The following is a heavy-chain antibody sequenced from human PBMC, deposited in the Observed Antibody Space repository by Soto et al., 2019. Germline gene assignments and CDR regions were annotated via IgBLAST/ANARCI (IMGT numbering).Heavy chain of an antibody. D-gene: IGHD3-16*01. CDR1: GGSISSNNYY. Sequence: SETLSLTCTVSGGSISSNNYYWGWIRQPPGKGLEWIGSIYHTGSAYYSPSLKSRVTISVDTSKNRFSLNLSSVTAADTAVYYCARRGYDYVWGSYWFDPWGLGTLVTVSS. J-gene: IGHJ5*02. V-gene: IGHV4-39*02. CDR2: IYHTGSA. CDR3: ARRGYDYVWGSYWFDP.